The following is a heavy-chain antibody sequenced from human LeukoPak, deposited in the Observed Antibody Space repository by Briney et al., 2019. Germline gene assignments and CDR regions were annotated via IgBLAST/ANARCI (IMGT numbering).Heavy chain of an antibody. J-gene: IGHJ4*02. Sequence: PGGSLRLSCAASGFTFSSYGMSWVPQAPGKGLEGVSAISGSGGSTYYADSVKGRFTISRDNSKNTLYLQMNSLRAEDTAVYYCAKAPTYYYGSGSYSVLDYWGQGTLVTVSS. CDR1: GFTFSSYG. CDR3: AKAPTYYYGSGSYSVLDY. V-gene: IGHV3-23*01. CDR2: ISGSGGST. D-gene: IGHD3-10*01.